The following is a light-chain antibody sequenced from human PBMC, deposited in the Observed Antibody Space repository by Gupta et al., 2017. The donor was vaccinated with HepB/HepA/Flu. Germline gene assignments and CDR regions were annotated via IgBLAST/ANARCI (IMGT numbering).Light chain of an antibody. V-gene: IGKV1-27*01. CDR3: LKYSNAPLT. J-gene: IGKJ4*01. CDR2: AAS. CDR1: QDISTF. Sequence: DIQMTQSPSSLSASVGDRVTITCRASQDISTFLAWFQPKPGKVPKLLIHAASALQSGVPSRFSGRGSGTDFTLTISSLQPEDVATYSCLKYSNAPLTFGGGTKVEI.